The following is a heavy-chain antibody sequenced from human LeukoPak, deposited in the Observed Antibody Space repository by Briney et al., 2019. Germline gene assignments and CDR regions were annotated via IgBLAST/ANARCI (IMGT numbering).Heavy chain of an antibody. D-gene: IGHD4/OR15-4a*01. CDR3: ARDGMGTIKAFDI. V-gene: IGHV3-7*05. J-gene: IGHJ3*02. CDR1: RFTFRSYW. CDR2: IKHDGSER. Sequence: GGSLRLSCEASRFTFRSYWTSWVRQAPGKGLEWVANIKHDGSERYYVHSVKGRFTISRDNAKNSLYVQMSSLRAEDTAVYYCARDGMGTIKAFDIWGQGTMVTVSS.